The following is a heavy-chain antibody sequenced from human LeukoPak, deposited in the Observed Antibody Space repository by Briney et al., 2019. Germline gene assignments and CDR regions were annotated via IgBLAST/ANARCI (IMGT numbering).Heavy chain of an antibody. CDR2: IYSSGNT. Sequence: PSETLSLTCTVSGGSMRSYFWSWIRQLAGKGLEWIGRIYSSGNTNYNPSLKSRVTMSVDTSKNQFSLKQTSVTAADTAFYYCAREGPYSGKWYYFDYWGQGILVTV. CDR1: GGSMRSYF. CDR3: AREGPYSGKWYYFDY. J-gene: IGHJ4*02. V-gene: IGHV4-4*07. D-gene: IGHD6-13*01.